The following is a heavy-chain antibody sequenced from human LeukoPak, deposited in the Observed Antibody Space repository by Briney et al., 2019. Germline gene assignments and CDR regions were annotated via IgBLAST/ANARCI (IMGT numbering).Heavy chain of an antibody. CDR1: GFTFSSYG. Sequence: GGSLRLSCAASGFTFSSYGMSWVRQAPGKGLEWVAVISYDGSNKYYADSVKGRFTISRDNSKNTLYLQMNSLRAEDTAVYYCARDPGFTMVRGVIRYYFDYWGQGTLVTVSS. J-gene: IGHJ4*02. D-gene: IGHD3-10*01. CDR2: ISYDGSNK. CDR3: ARDPGFTMVRGVIRYYFDY. V-gene: IGHV3-30*03.